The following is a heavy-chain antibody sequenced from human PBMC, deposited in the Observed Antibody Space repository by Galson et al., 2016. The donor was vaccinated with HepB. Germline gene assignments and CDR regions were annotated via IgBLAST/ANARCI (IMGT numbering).Heavy chain of an antibody. J-gene: IGHJ2*01. CDR3: TRNFDL. CDR2: ISSSSSTI. Sequence: SLRLSCAASGFTFSTYTMNWVRQAPGKGLEWVSYISSSSSTIFYADSVKGRFTISRDNAKNSLYLQMNSLRAEDTALYYCTRNFDLWGRGTQVTVSS. CDR1: GFTFSTYT. V-gene: IGHV3-48*04.